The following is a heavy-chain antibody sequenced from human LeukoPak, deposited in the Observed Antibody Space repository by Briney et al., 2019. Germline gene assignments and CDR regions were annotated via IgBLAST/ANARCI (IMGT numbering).Heavy chain of an antibody. CDR3: ARDQMGYYDILTGYYILDAAFDI. Sequence: SQTLSLTCAISGDSVSSNSAAWHWIRQSPSRGLEWLGRTYYRSNSYNDYAVSVKSRITINPDTSKNQFSLQLNSVTPEDTAVYYCARDQMGYYDILTGYYILDAAFDIWGQGTMVTVSS. CDR2: TYYRSNSYN. CDR1: GDSVSSNSAA. D-gene: IGHD3-9*01. V-gene: IGHV6-1*01. J-gene: IGHJ3*02.